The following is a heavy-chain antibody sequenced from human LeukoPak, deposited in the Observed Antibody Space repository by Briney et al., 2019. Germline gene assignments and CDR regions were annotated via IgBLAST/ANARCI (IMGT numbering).Heavy chain of an antibody. D-gene: IGHD3-9*01. CDR2: IYADGTT. V-gene: IGHV3-66*01. CDR3: ARGPVLRYFDWLSPPELFVDY. CDR1: GFTVSNDY. Sequence: GGSLRLSCAASGFTVSNDYMAWVRQDPGKGLEWVSLIYADGTTFYTDSVKGRFTMSRDNAKNSLYLQMNRLRAEDTAVYYCARGPVLRYFDWLSPPELFVDYWGQGTLVTVSS. J-gene: IGHJ4*02.